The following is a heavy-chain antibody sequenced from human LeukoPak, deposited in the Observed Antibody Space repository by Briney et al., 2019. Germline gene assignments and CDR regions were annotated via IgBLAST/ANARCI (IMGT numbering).Heavy chain of an antibody. CDR1: GGSISSGDYY. D-gene: IGHD2-2*01. J-gene: IGHJ5*02. V-gene: IGHV4-30-4*08. CDR2: IYYSGST. CDR3: ARQRSIVVVLEWFDP. Sequence: SQTLSLTCTVSGGSISSGDYYWSWIRQPPGKGMEWIGYIYYSGSTYYNPSLKSRVTISVDTSKNQFSLKLSSVTAADTAVYYCARQRSIVVVLEWFDPWGQGTLVTVSS.